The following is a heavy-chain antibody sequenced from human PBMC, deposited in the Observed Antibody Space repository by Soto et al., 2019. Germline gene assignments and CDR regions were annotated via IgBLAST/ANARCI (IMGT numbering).Heavy chain of an antibody. D-gene: IGHD2-21*01. V-gene: IGHV3-30-3*01. Sequence: QVQLVESGGGVVQPGRSLRLSCAASGFTFSSYAMHWVRQAPGKGLEWVAVISYDGSNKYYADSVKGRFTISRDNSKNTLYLQMNSLRAEDTAVYYCARDLFSGWPKFLFDYWGQGTLVTVSS. CDR1: GFTFSSYA. CDR2: ISYDGSNK. CDR3: ARDLFSGWPKFLFDY. J-gene: IGHJ4*02.